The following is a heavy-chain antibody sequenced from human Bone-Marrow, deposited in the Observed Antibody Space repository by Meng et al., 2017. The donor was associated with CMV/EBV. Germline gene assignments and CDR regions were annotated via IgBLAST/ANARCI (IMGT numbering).Heavy chain of an antibody. Sequence: AASGFTFSSYSMNWVRQAPGKGLEWVSSISSSSSYIYYADSVKGRFTISRDNAKNSLYLQMNSLRAEDTAIYFCARSGVGSYRFFVYWGQGTLVTVSS. CDR1: GFTFSSYS. J-gene: IGHJ4*02. V-gene: IGHV3-21*04. CDR3: ARSGVGSYRFFVY. CDR2: ISSSSSYI. D-gene: IGHD3-16*02.